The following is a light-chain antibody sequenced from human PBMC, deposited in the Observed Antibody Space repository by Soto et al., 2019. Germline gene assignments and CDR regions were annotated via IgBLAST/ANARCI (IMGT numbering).Light chain of an antibody. CDR1: QSISSY. J-gene: IGKJ1*01. Sequence: DIQMTQSPSSLSASVRDRVTMTCRASQSISSYLNWNQQKPGKAPKLLIYAASSLQSGGPSRFSGRGSGTDFTLTISSLQPEDFATYYCQQSYSTPRTFGQGAKVDIK. CDR3: QQSYSTPRT. V-gene: IGKV1-39*01. CDR2: AAS.